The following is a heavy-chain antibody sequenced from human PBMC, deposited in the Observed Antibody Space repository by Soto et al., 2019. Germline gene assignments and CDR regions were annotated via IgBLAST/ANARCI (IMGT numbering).Heavy chain of an antibody. V-gene: IGHV3-23*01. J-gene: IGHJ1*01. CDR1: GFTFSSYA. CDR3: ANDLMTTVTTAEYFQH. Sequence: EVQLLESGGGLVQPGGSVRLSCAASGFTFSSYAMSWVRQAPGKGLEWVSAISGSGGSTYYADSVKGRFTISRDNSKNTLYLQMNSLRAEDTAVYYCANDLMTTVTTAEYFQHWGQGTLVTVSS. D-gene: IGHD4-17*01. CDR2: ISGSGGST.